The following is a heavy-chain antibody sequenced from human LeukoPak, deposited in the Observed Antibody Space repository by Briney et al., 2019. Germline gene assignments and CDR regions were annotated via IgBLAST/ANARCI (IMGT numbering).Heavy chain of an antibody. J-gene: IGHJ4*02. CDR1: GFTFDDYA. D-gene: IGHD2-2*01. CDR2: ISWNSGTI. V-gene: IGHV3-9*01. CDR3: AKDQYCTSTSCYVGN. Sequence: GRSLGLSCAASGFTFDDYAMHWVRQAPGKGLEWVSGISWNSGTIDYADSVKGRFTISRDNSKNTLYLQMNSLRAEDTAVYHCAKDQYCTSTSCYVGNWGQGTLVTVSS.